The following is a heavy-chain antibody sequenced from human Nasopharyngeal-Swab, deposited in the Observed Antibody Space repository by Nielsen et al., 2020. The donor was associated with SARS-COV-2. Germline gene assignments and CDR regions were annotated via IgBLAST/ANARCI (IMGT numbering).Heavy chain of an antibody. CDR3: AKDDRRSQWLVDYYYGMEG. Sequence: GASLKISCAASGFTFSSYAMSWVRQAPGKGLEWVSAISGSGGSTYYADSVKGRFTISRDNSKNTLYLQMNSLRAEDTAVYYCAKDDRRSQWLVDYYYGMEGWGKGKKGNVSS. V-gene: IGHV3-23*01. J-gene: IGHJ6*04. CDR2: ISGSGGST. D-gene: IGHD6-19*01. CDR1: GFTFSSYA.